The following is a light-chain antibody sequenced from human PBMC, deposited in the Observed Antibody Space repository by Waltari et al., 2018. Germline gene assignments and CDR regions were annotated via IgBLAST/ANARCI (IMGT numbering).Light chain of an antibody. Sequence: QSVLTQPPSASGTPGQRVTISCSGSGSNIGINTVNWYQQLPGTAPKLLIYNDNQRPSGVPALFSGSKSGSSASLAISGLQSDDEANYYCAACDDSLNGLSFGTGTRVTVL. J-gene: IGLJ1*01. V-gene: IGLV1-44*01. CDR1: GSNIGINT. CDR3: AACDDSLNGLS. CDR2: NDN.